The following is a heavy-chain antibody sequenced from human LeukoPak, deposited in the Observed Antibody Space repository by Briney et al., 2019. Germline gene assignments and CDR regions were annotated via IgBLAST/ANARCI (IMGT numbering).Heavy chain of an antibody. CDR2: ISGSGGST. CDR1: GFAFSSYA. J-gene: IGHJ4*02. Sequence: GGSLRLSCAASGFAFSSYAMSWVRQAPGKGLEWVSAISGSGGSTYYADSVKGRFTISRDNSKNTLYLQMNSLRAEDTAAYYCAKPAAYCGGDCYSSLSDYWGQGTLVTVSS. D-gene: IGHD2-21*02. V-gene: IGHV3-23*01. CDR3: AKPAAYCGGDCYSSLSDY.